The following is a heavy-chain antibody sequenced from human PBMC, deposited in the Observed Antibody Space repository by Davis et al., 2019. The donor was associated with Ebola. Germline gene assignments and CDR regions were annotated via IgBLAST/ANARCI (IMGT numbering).Heavy chain of an antibody. V-gene: IGHV4-4*02. CDR3: ARHRHYGMDV. CDR1: GDSISSSNW. CDR2: IYHSGST. J-gene: IGHJ6*02. Sequence: MPSETLSLTCAVSGDSISSSNWWSWVRQPPGKGLEWIGEIYHSGSTNYNPSLKSRVTISVDTSKNQFSLKLSSVTAAAPAVYYCARHRHYGMDVWGQGTTVTVSS.